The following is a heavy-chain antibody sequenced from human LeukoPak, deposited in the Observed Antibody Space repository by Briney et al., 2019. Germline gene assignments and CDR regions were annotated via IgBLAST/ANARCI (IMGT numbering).Heavy chain of an antibody. CDR1: GFTFSSYA. J-gene: IGHJ4*02. Sequence: PGGSLRLSCAASGFTFSSYAMSWVRQAPGKGLEWVSTFSGSGGSTYYAGSVKGRFTISRDNSKNTLYLQMNSLRAEDTAVYYCAKAPCSSSSCYADYWGQGTLVTVSS. CDR3: AKAPCSSSSCYADY. CDR2: FSGSGGST. V-gene: IGHV3-23*01. D-gene: IGHD2-2*01.